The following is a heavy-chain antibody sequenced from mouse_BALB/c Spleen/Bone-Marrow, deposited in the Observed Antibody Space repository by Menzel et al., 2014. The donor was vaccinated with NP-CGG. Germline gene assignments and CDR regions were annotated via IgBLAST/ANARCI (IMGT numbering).Heavy chain of an antibody. CDR1: GYSFTGYF. CDR3: GREIYYGKPVY. CDR2: INPYYGDT. J-gene: IGHJ2*01. D-gene: IGHD2-1*01. V-gene: IGHV1-37*01. Sequence: VQLQQSGPELVKPGALVKISCKASGYSFTGYFMNWVKQSPGKSLEWIGRINPYYGDTFYNKKFKGKATLTVDKSSSTIHMKLLSVTSEAAVVYYCGREIYYGKPVYWGQGTLVTVSS.